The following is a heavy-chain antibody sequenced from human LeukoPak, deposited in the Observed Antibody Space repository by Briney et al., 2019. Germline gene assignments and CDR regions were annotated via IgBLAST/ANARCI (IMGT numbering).Heavy chain of an antibody. CDR2: IINSGGTI. CDR3: ARVGRGVYGMDV. J-gene: IGHJ6*02. D-gene: IGHD3-10*01. Sequence: PGGSLRLSCAASGFTFSNAWMSWVRQAPGKGLEWVSYIINSGGTIYYTDSVQGRFTISRDNARNSLFLQMNSLRDEDTAVYYCARVGRGVYGMDVWGQGTTVTVSS. CDR1: GFTFSNAW. V-gene: IGHV3-48*02.